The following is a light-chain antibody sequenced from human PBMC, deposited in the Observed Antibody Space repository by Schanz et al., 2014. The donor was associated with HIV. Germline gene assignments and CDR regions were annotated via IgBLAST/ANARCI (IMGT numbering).Light chain of an antibody. J-gene: IGKJ3*01. V-gene: IGKV1-9*01. Sequence: DIQLTQSPSFLSASVGDRVTITCRASQGISNSLAWYQQRPGKAPRVLIYAASTLQRGVPSRFSGSGSGTEFTLTISSLQPEDFATYYCLQLNNFPFTFGPGTKVDLK. CDR3: LQLNNFPFT. CDR2: AAS. CDR1: QGISNS.